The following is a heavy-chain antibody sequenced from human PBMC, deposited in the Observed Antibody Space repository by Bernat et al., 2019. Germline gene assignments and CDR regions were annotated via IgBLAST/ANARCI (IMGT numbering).Heavy chain of an antibody. CDR2: IRYDGSNK. V-gene: IGHV3-30*02. Sequence: QVQLVESGGGVVQPGGSLRLSCAASGFTFSSYGMHWVRQAPGKGLAWVAFIRYDGSNKYYADSVKGRFTISRDNSKNTRYLQMNSLRAEDTAVYYCAKGRLRRDGMDVWGQGTTVTVSS. CDR1: GFTFSSYG. CDR3: AKGRLRRDGMDV. D-gene: IGHD4-17*01. J-gene: IGHJ6*02.